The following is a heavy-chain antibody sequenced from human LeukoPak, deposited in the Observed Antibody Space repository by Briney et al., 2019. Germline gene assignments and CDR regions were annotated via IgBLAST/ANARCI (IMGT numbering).Heavy chain of an antibody. CDR2: IYYSGST. J-gene: IGHJ6*03. CDR1: GGSFSGYY. CDR3: ARDEGTGSTRSSPNRYYYYYYYMDV. Sequence: SETLSLTCAVYGGSFSGYYWSWIRQPPGKGLEWIGYIYYSGSTYYNPSLKSRVTISVDTSKNQFSLKLSSVTAADTAVYYCARDEGTGSTRSSPNRYYYYYYYMDVWGRGTTVTVSS. D-gene: IGHD2-2*01. V-gene: IGHV4-30-4*08.